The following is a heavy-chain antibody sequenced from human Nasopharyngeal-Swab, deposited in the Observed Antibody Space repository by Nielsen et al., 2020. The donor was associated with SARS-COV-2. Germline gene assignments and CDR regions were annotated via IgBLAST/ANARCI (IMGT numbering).Heavy chain of an antibody. J-gene: IGHJ4*02. V-gene: IGHV3-33*01. Sequence: GGSLRLSCAASGFTFSSYGMHWVRQAPGKGLEWVAVIWFDGRNKYYADSVKGRFTISRDNSKNTLRLQMNSLRGEDTAVYYCARDLDYYDNSGYPFDYWGQGTLVTVSS. CDR3: ARDLDYYDNSGYPFDY. CDR1: GFTFSSYG. CDR2: IWFDGRNK. D-gene: IGHD3-22*01.